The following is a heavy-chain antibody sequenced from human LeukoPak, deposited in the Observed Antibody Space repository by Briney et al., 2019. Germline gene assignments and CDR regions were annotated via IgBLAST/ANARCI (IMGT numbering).Heavy chain of an antibody. CDR1: GFTFSSYS. D-gene: IGHD6-13*01. J-gene: IGHJ5*01. Sequence: GGSLRLSCAASGFTFSSYSMNWVRQAPGKGLEWVSSISSSSGYIKYADSVKGRFTISRDNAKNSLYLQVNSLRAEDTSVYYCARSPYSSGWYVFDSWGQGTLVTVSS. CDR3: ARSPYSSGWYVFDS. V-gene: IGHV3-21*01. CDR2: ISSSSGYI.